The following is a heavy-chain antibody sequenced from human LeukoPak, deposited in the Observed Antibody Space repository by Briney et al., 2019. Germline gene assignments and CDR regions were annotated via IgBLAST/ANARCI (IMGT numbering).Heavy chain of an antibody. CDR1: GFTFSSYA. V-gene: IGHV3-23*01. D-gene: IGHD2-15*01. J-gene: IGHJ3*01. Sequence: GGSLRFSCAASGFTFSSYALSWVRQAPGKGLKWVLTVTSGGSTYYADSVNGRFTISRENSKNTLSLQMNSLRAEDTAIYYCASAGFCSDGSCKRGAFDVWGQGTMVTVSS. CDR3: ASAGFCSDGSCKRGAFDV. CDR2: VTSGGST.